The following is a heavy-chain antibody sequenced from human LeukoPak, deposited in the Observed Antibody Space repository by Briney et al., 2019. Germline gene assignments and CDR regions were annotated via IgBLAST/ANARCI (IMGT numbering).Heavy chain of an antibody. CDR1: GVSISSYY. V-gene: IGHV4-59*01. CDR3: ACLTTAGAFDI. CDR2: IYDSGST. J-gene: IGHJ3*02. D-gene: IGHD3-22*01. Sequence: SETLSLTCTVSGVSISSYYWSWIRPPPGKGLEWIGYIYDSGSTNYNPSLKSRVTKSVDTSKNQFCRKLSSVTAADTAVYYCACLTTAGAFDIWGQGTMVTVSS.